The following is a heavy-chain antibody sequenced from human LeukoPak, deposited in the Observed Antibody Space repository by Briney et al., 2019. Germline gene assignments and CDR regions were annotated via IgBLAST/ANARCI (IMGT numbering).Heavy chain of an antibody. V-gene: IGHV3-30-3*01. CDR2: ISYDGSNT. D-gene: IGHD1-14*01. CDR1: GFSLSIYA. J-gene: IGHJ6*02. CDR3: ARGRGNRDYYYNYGMDL. Sequence: QAGGSLRLSCAASGFSLSIYAMHWVRQAPGKGLDWVAVISYDGSNTYADSVKGRFTISSDNSKSTLYLQMNSLRPEDTAVYYCARGRGNRDYYYNYGMDLWGQGTTVTVS.